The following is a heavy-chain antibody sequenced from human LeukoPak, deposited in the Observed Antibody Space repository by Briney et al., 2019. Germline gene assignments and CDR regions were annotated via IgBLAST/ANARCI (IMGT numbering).Heavy chain of an antibody. CDR3: ASGTTVGPVDY. J-gene: IGHJ4*02. V-gene: IGHV4-59*01. CDR1: GGSISSYY. D-gene: IGHD4-11*01. Sequence: SETLSLTCTVSGGSISSYYWSWIRQPPGKGLEWIGYIYYGGSTNYNPSLKSRVTISVDTSKNQFSLKLSSVTAADTAVYYCASGTTVGPVDYWGQGTLVTVSS. CDR2: IYYGGST.